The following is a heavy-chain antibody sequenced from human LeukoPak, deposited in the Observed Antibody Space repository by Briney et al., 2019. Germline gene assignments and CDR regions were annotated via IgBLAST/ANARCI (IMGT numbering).Heavy chain of an antibody. CDR1: ALTFNSCG. J-gene: IGHJ4*02. CDR2: IRNDGSNS. D-gene: IGHD3-3*01. Sequence: PGGSLRLSCAASALTFNSCGMHWVRQAPGKGLEWVAFIRNDGSNSYYADSVKGRFTISRDNSKNTLYLQMNSLRAEDTAVYFCARVRFVEFFDYWGQGTLVTVSS. CDR3: ARVRFVEFFDY. V-gene: IGHV3-30*02.